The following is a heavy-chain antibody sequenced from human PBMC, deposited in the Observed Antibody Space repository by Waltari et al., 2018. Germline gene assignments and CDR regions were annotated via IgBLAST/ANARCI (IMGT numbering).Heavy chain of an antibody. V-gene: IGHV3-15*01. J-gene: IGHJ4*02. D-gene: IGHD7-27*01. CDR1: GVTVSNAW. CDR3: TTGQRGN. Sequence: EVQLVESGGGLVKRGGYLRLSCAASGVTVSNAWRSWVRQAPGNGLEWVGRIKSKTDGGTTDYAAPVKGIFTISRDDSKNTLYLQMNSLKTEDTAVYYCTTGQRGNWGQGTLVTVSS. CDR2: IKSKTDGGTT.